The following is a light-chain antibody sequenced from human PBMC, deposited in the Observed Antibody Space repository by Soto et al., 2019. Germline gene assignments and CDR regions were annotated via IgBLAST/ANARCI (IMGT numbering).Light chain of an antibody. J-gene: IGKJ3*01. V-gene: IGKV3-20*01. CDR3: QQYVRSPFT. CDR2: GAS. CDR1: QSVSSNN. Sequence: EIVLTQSPGTLSLSPGERATLSCRASQSVSSNNLAWYQQRPGQAPRVVIYGASTRATGIPERFSGSGSGTDFTLTIIRLEPEDFAVYYCQQYVRSPFTFGPGTKVDIK.